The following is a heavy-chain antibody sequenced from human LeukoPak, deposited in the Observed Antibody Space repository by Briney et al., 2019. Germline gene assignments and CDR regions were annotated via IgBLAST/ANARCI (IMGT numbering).Heavy chain of an antibody. CDR1: GFTFSSYA. J-gene: IGHJ6*02. CDR2: ISGSGGST. Sequence: GRSLRLSCAASGFTFSSYAMSWVRQAPGKGLEWVSAISGSGGSTYYADSVQGRFTISRDNSKNTLYPQMNSLRAEDTAVYYCAKGHLYYYGMDVWGQGTTVTVSS. CDR3: AKGHLYYYGMDV. V-gene: IGHV3-23*01.